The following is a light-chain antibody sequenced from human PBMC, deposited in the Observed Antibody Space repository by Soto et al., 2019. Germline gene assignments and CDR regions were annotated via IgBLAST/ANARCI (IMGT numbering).Light chain of an antibody. CDR1: QSVSSSY. V-gene: IGKV3D-20*02. CDR3: QQRSNWPG. CDR2: DAS. J-gene: IGKJ5*01. Sequence: IVLTQSPGTLSLSQGERATLSCRASQSVSSSYLAWYQQKPGQAPRLLIYDASNRDTGIPARFSGSGSGTDFTLTISSLEPEDFAVYYCQQRSNWPGFGQGTRLEIK.